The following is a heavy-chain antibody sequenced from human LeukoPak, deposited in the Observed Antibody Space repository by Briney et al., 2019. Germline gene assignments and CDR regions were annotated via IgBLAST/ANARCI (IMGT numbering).Heavy chain of an antibody. CDR3: AKAACSSTSCQYYYYYGMDV. CDR1: GFIFSNYA. D-gene: IGHD2-2*01. V-gene: IGHV3-23*01. CDR2: ISGRSGST. J-gene: IGHJ6*02. Sequence: GGSLRLSCAASGFIFSNYAMYWVRQAPGKGLEWVSAISGRSGSTYYADSVKGRFTISRDNSKNTLYLQMNSLRAEDTAVYYCAKAACSSTSCQYYYYYGMDVWGQGTTVTVSS.